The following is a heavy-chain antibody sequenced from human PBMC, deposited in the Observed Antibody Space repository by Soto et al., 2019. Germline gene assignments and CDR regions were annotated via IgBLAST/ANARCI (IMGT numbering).Heavy chain of an antibody. CDR2: IYPSDSDT. D-gene: IGHD6-6*01. J-gene: IGHJ6*02. Sequence: PGESLKISCKLSEHTFSHYWIAWVRQMPGKGLDYMGIIYPSDSDTNYSPSFQGHVTISADKSISTAYLQWSSLKASDTAMYYCARHDLLYSSSPEDPYYYYGMDVWGQGTTVTVSS. V-gene: IGHV5-51*01. CDR1: EHTFSHYW. CDR3: ARHDLLYSSSPEDPYYYYGMDV.